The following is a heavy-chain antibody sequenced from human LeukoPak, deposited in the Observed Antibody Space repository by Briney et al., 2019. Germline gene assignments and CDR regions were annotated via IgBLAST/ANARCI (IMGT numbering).Heavy chain of an antibody. V-gene: IGHV3-66*01. Sequence: GGSLRLSCAASGFTFSSYWMHWVRQAPGKGLEWVSVIYSGGSTYYADSVKGRFTISRDNSKNTLYLQMNSLRAEDTAVYYCARDLGNYWGQGTLVTVSS. CDR2: IYSGGST. D-gene: IGHD3-10*01. CDR3: ARDLGNY. CDR1: GFTFSSYW. J-gene: IGHJ4*02.